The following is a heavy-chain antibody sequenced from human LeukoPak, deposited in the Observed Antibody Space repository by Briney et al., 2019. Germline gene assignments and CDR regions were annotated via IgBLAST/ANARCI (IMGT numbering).Heavy chain of an antibody. CDR3: ARDGNNFWSGYPPYYMDV. CDR2: ISSTSSYI. CDR1: GFTFSSYS. D-gene: IGHD3-3*01. Sequence: KTGGSLRLSCAASGFTFSSYSMNWVRQAPGKGLEWVSSISSTSSYIFYSESLKGRFTISRDNAKKSLYLQVNSLRAEDTAVYYCARDGNNFWSGYPPYYMDVWGKGTTATVSS. J-gene: IGHJ6*03. V-gene: IGHV3-21*01.